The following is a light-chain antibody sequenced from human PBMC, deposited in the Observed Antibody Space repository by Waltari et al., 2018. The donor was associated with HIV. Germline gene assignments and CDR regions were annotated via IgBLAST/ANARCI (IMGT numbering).Light chain of an antibody. V-gene: IGKV1-39*01. CDR2: SAF. J-gene: IGKJ2*01. Sequence: DIQMTQFPSSLSATVGDRVTITCRASQSISRYLSWYQQKPGKAPKLLVDSAFSLQSGVSSKFSGSGSGTVFTLTISSLQPEESATYYCQQSYLSPDTFGQGTRLEI. CDR3: QQSYLSPDT. CDR1: QSISRY.